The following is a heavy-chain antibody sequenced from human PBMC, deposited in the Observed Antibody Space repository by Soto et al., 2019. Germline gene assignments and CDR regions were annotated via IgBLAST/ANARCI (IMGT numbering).Heavy chain of an antibody. CDR2: IIPIFGTA. CDR3: ARVLPYGDYNALDY. CDR1: GGTFSSYA. D-gene: IGHD4-17*01. V-gene: IGHV1-69*13. Sequence: SVKVSCKASGGTFSSYAISWVRQAPGQGLEWMGGIIPIFGTANYAQKFQGRVTITADESTSTAYMELSSLRSEDTAVYYCARVLPYGDYNALDYWGQGTLVTVSS. J-gene: IGHJ4*02.